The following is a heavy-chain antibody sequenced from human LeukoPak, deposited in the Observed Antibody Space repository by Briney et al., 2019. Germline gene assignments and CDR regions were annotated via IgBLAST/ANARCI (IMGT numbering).Heavy chain of an antibody. CDR1: GITFSRHG. CDR3: AREATWGEWYFDH. D-gene: IGHD3-3*01. CDR2: IADDRGVK. V-gene: IGHV3-30*03. Sequence: GGSLRLSCVASGITFSRHGMDWVRQAPGKGLEWVGVIADDRGVKQYADSVKGRFTVSRGNSKSTLYLQMNGLSVEDTAIYYCAREATWGEWYFDHWGQGTPVTVSS. J-gene: IGHJ4*02.